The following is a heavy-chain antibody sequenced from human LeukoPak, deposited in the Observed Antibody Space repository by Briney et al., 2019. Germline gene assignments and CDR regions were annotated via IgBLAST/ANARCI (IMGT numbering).Heavy chain of an antibody. CDR1: GFTFNNYA. CDR2: IGDSGDTT. Sequence: GGSLRLSCAASGFTFNNYAMSWVRQAPGKGLEWVSSIGDSGDTTYYADSVKGRFTTSRDNSKNMLYLQMNSLRADDTALYYCAKVDGITMVVIITHLDYWGQGALVTVSS. D-gene: IGHD3-22*01. V-gene: IGHV3-23*01. CDR3: AKVDGITMVVIITHLDY. J-gene: IGHJ4*02.